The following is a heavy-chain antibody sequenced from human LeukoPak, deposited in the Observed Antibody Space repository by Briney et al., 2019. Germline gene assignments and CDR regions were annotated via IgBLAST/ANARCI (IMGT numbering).Heavy chain of an antibody. CDR1: GFSLTTSGMR. CDR3: ARMGVCYGDYQFDY. V-gene: IGHV2-70*04. J-gene: IGHJ4*02. CDR2: IDWDDDK. Sequence: GPALVKPTQTLTLTCTFSGFSLTTSGMRVSWIRQPPGKALEWLARIDWDDDKFYSTSLKTRLTISKHTTKNQVVLTMTNMHTVDTATYYGARMGVCYGDYQFDYWGQGTLVTVSS. D-gene: IGHD4-17*01.